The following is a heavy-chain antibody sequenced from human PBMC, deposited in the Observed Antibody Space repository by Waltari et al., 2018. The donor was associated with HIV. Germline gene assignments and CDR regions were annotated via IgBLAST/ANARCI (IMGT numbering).Heavy chain of an antibody. V-gene: IGHV3-33*01. CDR3: ARDVQGYCAGERCLYGMDV. J-gene: IGHJ6*02. CDR2: VWQDGSNK. CDR1: GFTVRNYG. D-gene: IGHD2-8*02. Sequence: QVQLVESGGGVVQPGRSLRLSCAASGFTVRNYGMPWVSQAPGKGLEWVAVVWQDGSNKYYGDSVKGRFTISRDNSKNTLELQMNSLRAEDTAVYYCARDVQGYCAGERCLYGMDVWGQGTTVTVSS.